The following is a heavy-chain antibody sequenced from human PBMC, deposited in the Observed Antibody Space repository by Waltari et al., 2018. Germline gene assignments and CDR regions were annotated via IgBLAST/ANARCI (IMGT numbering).Heavy chain of an antibody. CDR1: GFGCGLHW. V-gene: IGHV3-74*01. D-gene: IGHD2-15*01. Sequence: EVQLVESGGGLVQPGGSLRLSCGASGFGCGLHWMPWVRQVPGKGLVWVSRINGTGITTNYADSVKGRFIISRDNAKNTLYLQMNSLTAEDTAVYYCAMLRVVSVFDPFDNWGQGTLVTVSS. CDR3: AMLRVVSVFDPFDN. J-gene: IGHJ4*02. CDR2: INGTGITT.